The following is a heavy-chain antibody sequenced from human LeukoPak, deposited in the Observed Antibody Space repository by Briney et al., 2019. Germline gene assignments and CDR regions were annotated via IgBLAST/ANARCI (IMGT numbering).Heavy chain of an antibody. Sequence: GGPLRLSCAASGFTFSDSWMGWVRQAPGKGLEWVANMNQDGSEKDYVDSVKGRFTISRDNARNSLYLQMGSLRAEDTAVYYCATYTHWVAGDVWGQGTTVTVSS. CDR3: ATYTHWVAGDV. CDR1: GFTFSDSW. D-gene: IGHD3-16*01. CDR2: MNQDGSEK. J-gene: IGHJ6*02. V-gene: IGHV3-7*01.